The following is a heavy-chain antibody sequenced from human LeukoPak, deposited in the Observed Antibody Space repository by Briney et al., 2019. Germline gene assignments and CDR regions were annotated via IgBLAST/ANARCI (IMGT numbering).Heavy chain of an antibody. CDR2: INHTGNT. D-gene: IGHD6-13*01. V-gene: IGHV4-34*01. J-gene: IGHJ4*02. Sequence: SETLSLTCAVNGGSFSGYYWNWIRQPPGKRLEWIGEINHTGNTNYNPSLKRRVTISVDTSQKQFSLRLNSLTAADTAVYYCARGRYLTTLGGAAAGFLDNWGQGTLVTVSP. CDR3: ARGRYLTTLGGAAAGFLDN. CDR1: GGSFSGYY.